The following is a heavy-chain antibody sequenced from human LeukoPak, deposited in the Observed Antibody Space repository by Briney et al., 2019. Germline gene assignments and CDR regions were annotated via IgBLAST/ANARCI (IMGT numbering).Heavy chain of an antibody. CDR3: TKPDLLWFGEDV. V-gene: IGHV3-15*01. CDR1: GFTFSNAW. D-gene: IGHD3-10*01. CDR2: IKSKTDGGTT. Sequence: AGGSLRLSCAASGFTFSNAWMGWVRQAPGMGLEWVGRIKSKTDGGTTDYAAPVKGRFTISRDDSKNTLYLQMNSLETEDTAVYYCTKPDLLWFGEDVWGQGTTVTVSS. J-gene: IGHJ6*02.